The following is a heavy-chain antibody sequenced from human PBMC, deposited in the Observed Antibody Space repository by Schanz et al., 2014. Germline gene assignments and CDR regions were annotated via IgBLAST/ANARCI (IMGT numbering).Heavy chain of an antibody. Sequence: QGQLVESGGGVVQPGRSLRLSCAASGFTFSSYAMHWVRQAPGKGLEWVAVMSYDGSNKYYADSVKGRFTISRDTPKNTLYLLLNSLRAEDTAVYYCAKVAPAATYLDSWGLGTLVTVSS. CDR2: MSYDGSNK. CDR1: GFTFSSYA. CDR3: AKVAPAATYLDS. D-gene: IGHD2-2*01. V-gene: IGHV3-30-3*01. J-gene: IGHJ4*02.